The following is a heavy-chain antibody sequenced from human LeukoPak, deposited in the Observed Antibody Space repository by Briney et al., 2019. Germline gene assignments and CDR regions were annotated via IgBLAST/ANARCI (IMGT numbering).Heavy chain of an antibody. Sequence: PSATLSLTCTVSGGSITSSSSYWDWIRQPPGKGLEWIGSIYYSGNTYYNPSLKSRVTISVDTSKNQFSLELTSVTAADAAVYYCARDRRRELVHAFDLWGRGTMVTVSS. D-gene: IGHD2-2*01. CDR2: IYYSGNT. J-gene: IGHJ3*01. CDR3: ARDRRRELVHAFDL. V-gene: IGHV4-39*07. CDR1: GGSITSSSSY.